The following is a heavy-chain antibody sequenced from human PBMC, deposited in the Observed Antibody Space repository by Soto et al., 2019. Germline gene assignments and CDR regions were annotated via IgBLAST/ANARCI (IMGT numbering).Heavy chain of an antibody. J-gene: IGHJ4*02. CDR1: GYALSVYY. V-gene: IGHV1-2*02. CDR2: INPNSGGT. Sequence: VNVYWKGAGYALSVYYMGWVRHTHGQGLEWMGWINPNSGGTNYAQKFQGRVTMTRDTSISTAYMELSRLRSDDTAVYYCARVLHDMLTGYFLDYWGQGTLVTVSS. D-gene: IGHD3-9*01. CDR3: ARVLHDMLTGYFLDY.